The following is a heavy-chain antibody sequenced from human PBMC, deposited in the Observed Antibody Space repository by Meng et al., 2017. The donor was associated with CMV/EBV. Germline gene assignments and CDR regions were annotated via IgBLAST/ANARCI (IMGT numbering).Heavy chain of an antibody. CDR2: IRSKANSYAT. V-gene: IGHV3-73*01. D-gene: IGHD2-15*01. CDR3: TSRGDIVVVVADRDY. CDR1: GFTFSGSA. Sequence: GESLKISCAASGFTFSGSAMHWVRQASGKGLEWVGRIRSKANSYATAYAASVKGRFTISRDDSKNTAYLQMNSLKTEDTAVYYCTSRGDIVVVVADRDYWGQGTLVTVSS. J-gene: IGHJ4*02.